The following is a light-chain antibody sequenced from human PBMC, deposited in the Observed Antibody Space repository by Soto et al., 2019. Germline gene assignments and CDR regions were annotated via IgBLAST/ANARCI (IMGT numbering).Light chain of an antibody. V-gene: IGKV1-5*03. CDR2: KAS. CDR1: QTISSW. J-gene: IGKJ1*01. CDR3: QHYNSYSEA. Sequence: DIQMTQSPSTLTGSVGDRVTITCRASQTISSWLAWYQQKPGKAPKLLIYKASTLKSGVPSRFSGSGSGTEFTLTISSLQPDDFATYYCQHYNSYSEAFGQGTEVDI.